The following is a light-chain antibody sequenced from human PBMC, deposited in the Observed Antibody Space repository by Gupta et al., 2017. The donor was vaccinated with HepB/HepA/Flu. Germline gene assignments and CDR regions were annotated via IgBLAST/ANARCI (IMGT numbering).Light chain of an antibody. CDR1: DIRSKS. CDR2: DDS. J-gene: IGLJ3*02. CDR3: QVWDTSSDHWV. V-gene: IGLV3-21*03. Sequence: SYVLAQPPSVSVAPGKTASITRGGNDIRSKSVHWYQQRPGQAPVLVVYDDSDRPSGIPERFSGSNSGNTATLTISGVEARDEADYYCQVWDTSSDHWVFGGGTKLTVL.